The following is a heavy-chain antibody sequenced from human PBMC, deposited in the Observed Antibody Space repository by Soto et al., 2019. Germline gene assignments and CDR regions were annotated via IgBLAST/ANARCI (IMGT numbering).Heavy chain of an antibody. CDR3: VRARICAGITGTTYFYWMDV. CDR1: GGSFSGYY. CDR2: INHSGST. D-gene: IGHD1-7*01. Sequence: SETMSLTCAVYGGSFSGYYWSWIRQPPGKGLEWIGEINHSGSTNYNPSLKSRVTISVDTSKNQFSLKLSSVTAADTAVYYCVRARICAGITGTTYFYWMDVWCQETTVTVSS. J-gene: IGHJ6*01. V-gene: IGHV4-34*01.